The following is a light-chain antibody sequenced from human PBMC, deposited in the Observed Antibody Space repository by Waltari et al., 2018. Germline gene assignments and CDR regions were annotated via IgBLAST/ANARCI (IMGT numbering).Light chain of an antibody. V-gene: IGKV3-20*01. J-gene: IGKJ1*01. CDR2: GAS. CDR1: HGVGRY. Sequence: VLTQSPGTLSLSPGETATLSCRASHGVGRYLVWYQQKSGQAPRLRIYGASTRATGNPDRFSGSGSGTDVSLTISILEAEDFAVYYWQKHERVRATVGQGTKVEMK. CDR3: QKHERVRAT.